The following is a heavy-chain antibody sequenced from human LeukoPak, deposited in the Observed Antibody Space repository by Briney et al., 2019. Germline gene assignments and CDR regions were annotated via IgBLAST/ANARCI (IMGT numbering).Heavy chain of an antibody. CDR2: ISSSSSYI. J-gene: IGHJ4*02. CDR3: ARGSYCSGGSCFDY. D-gene: IGHD2-15*01. V-gene: IGHV3-21*01. Sequence: KTGGSLRLSCAASGFTFSSYSTNWVRQAPGKGLEWVSSISSSSSYIYYADSVKGRFTISRDNAKNSLYLQMNSLRAEDTAVYYCARGSYCSGGSCFDYWGQGTLVTVSS. CDR1: GFTFSSYS.